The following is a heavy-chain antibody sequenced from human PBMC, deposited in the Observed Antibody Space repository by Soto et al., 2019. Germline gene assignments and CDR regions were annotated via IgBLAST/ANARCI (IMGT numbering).Heavy chain of an antibody. D-gene: IGHD6-19*01. V-gene: IGHV1-3*01. CDR1: GYTFTDYY. Sequence: ASVKVSSNAAGYTFTDYYMHGVRRAPGQRLECMGWINAGNGNTKYSQKFQDRVTITRDTSASIAYMELSSLRSEDTAVYYCARGADSGWPFECWGLGTLVTVSS. CDR3: ARGADSGWPFEC. J-gene: IGHJ4*02. CDR2: INAGNGNT.